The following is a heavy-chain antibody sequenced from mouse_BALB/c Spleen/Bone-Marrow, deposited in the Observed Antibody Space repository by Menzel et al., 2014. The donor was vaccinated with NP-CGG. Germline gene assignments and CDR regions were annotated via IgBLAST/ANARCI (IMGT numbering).Heavy chain of an antibody. D-gene: IGHD1-3*01. J-gene: IGHJ4*01. V-gene: IGHV5-6*02. CDR1: GFTFSNYG. Sequence: DVKLVESGGDLVKPGGSLKLSCAASGFTFSNYGMSWVRQTPDKGLEWVATISSGGSYTYFPDSVKGRFTISRDNAKNTLYLQMNSLKSEDAALYYCARLTPDYAMDYWGQGTSVTVSS. CDR2: ISSGGSYT. CDR3: ARLTPDYAMDY.